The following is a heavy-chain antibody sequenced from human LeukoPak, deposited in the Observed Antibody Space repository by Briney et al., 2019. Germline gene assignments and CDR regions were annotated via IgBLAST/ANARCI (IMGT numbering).Heavy chain of an antibody. Sequence: GGSLRLSCAASGFTFSSYEMNWVRQAPGKGLEWVSYISSSSSTIYYADSVKGRFTISRDNAKNSLYLQMNSLRAEDTAVYYCAREGIAAAGGTVDYWGQGTLVTVSS. CDR1: GFTFSSYE. D-gene: IGHD6-13*01. J-gene: IGHJ4*02. CDR2: ISSSSSTI. CDR3: AREGIAAAGGTVDY. V-gene: IGHV3-48*01.